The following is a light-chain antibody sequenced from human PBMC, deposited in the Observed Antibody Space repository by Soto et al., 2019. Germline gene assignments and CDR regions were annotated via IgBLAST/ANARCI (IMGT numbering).Light chain of an antibody. CDR3: QSYDSSLSAVV. V-gene: IGLV1-40*01. CDR2: INT. J-gene: IGLJ2*01. CDR1: SSNIGAPYD. Sequence: QSVLTQPPSVSGAPGQRVTISCTGSSSNIGAPYDVHWYQHLPGTAPKLLIDINTDRPSGVPDRFSGSRSGTSASLAISGLQDEDEADYSCQSYDSSLSAVVFGGGTKLTVL.